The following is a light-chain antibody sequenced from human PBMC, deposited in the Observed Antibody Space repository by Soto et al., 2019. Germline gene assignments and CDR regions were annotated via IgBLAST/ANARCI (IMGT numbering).Light chain of an antibody. V-gene: IGKV3-11*01. CDR1: QSVSSS. CDR3: QQRGNWPIT. J-gene: IGKJ5*01. Sequence: EVVMTQSPATLSVSPGERATLSGRASQSVSSSLAWYQQKPGQAPRLLIYDASNRATGIPARFSGSGSGTDFTLTISSLEPEDFAVYYCQQRGNWPITFGQGTRL. CDR2: DAS.